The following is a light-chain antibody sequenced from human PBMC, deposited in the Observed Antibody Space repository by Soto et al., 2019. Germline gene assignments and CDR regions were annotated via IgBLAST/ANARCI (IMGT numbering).Light chain of an antibody. V-gene: IGKV3-20*01. CDR1: HSVSYNY. CDR3: HQYGSSPRP. J-gene: IGKJ1*01. Sequence: DIMLTQSPGILSLSPGERATLSCRASHSVSYNYLAWYQHKPGQAPRLLIYGASRRATGIPDRFSGSGSGTDFTLTINRLEPEDFAVYYCHQYGSSPRPFGQGTKVEI. CDR2: GAS.